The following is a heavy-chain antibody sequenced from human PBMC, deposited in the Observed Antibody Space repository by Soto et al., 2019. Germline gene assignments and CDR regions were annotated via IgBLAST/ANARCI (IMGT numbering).Heavy chain of an antibody. CDR1: GFTFSSYG. CDR3: AKTRSRFGSLDY. Sequence: QVQLVESGGGVVQPGRSLRLSCAASGFTFSSYGMHWVRQAPGKGLEWVAVISYDGSNKYYADSVKGRFTISSDNSKNTLYLQMNSLRAEDTAVYYCAKTRSRFGSLDYWGQGTLVTVSS. CDR2: ISYDGSNK. J-gene: IGHJ4*02. D-gene: IGHD2-15*01. V-gene: IGHV3-30*18.